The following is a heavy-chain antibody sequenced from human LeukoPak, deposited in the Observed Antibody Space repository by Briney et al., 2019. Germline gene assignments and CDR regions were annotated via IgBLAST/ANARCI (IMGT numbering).Heavy chain of an antibody. V-gene: IGHV4-34*01. D-gene: IGHD6-19*01. CDR1: GGSFSGYY. CDR2: INHSGST. Sequence: SETLSLTCAVYGGSFSGYYWSWIRQPPGKGLEWIGEINHSGSTNYNPSLKSRVTISVDTSKNQFSLQLSSVTAADTAVFYCARHGSGWYGIDYWGQGTLVTVSS. CDR3: ARHGSGWYGIDY. J-gene: IGHJ4*02.